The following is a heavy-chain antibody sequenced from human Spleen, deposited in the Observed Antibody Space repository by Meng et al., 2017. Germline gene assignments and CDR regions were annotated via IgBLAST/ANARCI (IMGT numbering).Heavy chain of an antibody. D-gene: IGHD1-26*01. CDR3: VRGDRWELVRFDY. CDR1: TFAFSDYS. J-gene: IGHJ4*02. V-gene: IGHV3-30*08. Sequence: GGSLRLSCAASTFAFSDYSMHWVRQAPGKGLEWVAVISHGGDNKFYADSVKGRFTISRDNSKNTVYLQVNSLRAEDTAVYYCVRGDRWELVRFDYWGQGTLVTVSS. CDR2: ISHGGDNK.